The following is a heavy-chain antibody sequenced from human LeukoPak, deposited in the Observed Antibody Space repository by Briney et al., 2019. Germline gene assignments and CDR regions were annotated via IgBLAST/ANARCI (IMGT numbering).Heavy chain of an antibody. D-gene: IGHD3-22*01. CDR2: IYSGGST. J-gene: IGHJ4*02. CDR3: ARESYYYDSSGYYHKGRFDY. CDR1: GFTFGDYA. V-gene: IGHV3-53*01. Sequence: PGGSLRLSCTASGFTFGDYAMSWVRQAPGKGLEWVSVIYSGGSTYYADSVKGRFTISRDNSKNTLYLQMNSLRAEDTAVYYCARESYYYDSSGYYHKGRFDYWGQGTLVTVSS.